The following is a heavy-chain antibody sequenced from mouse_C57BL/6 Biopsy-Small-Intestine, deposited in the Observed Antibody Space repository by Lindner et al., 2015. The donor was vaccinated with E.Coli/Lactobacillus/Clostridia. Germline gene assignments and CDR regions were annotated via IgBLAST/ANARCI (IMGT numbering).Heavy chain of an antibody. CDR2: IYPRDGST. Sequence: VQLQESGPELVKSGASVKLSCKASGYTFTNYDINWVKQRPGQGLEWIGWIYPRDGSTKYNEKFKGKATLTVDTSSSTAYMELHSLTSEDSAVYFCEQNLRFYGMDYWGQGTSVTVSS. CDR3: EQNLRFYGMDY. J-gene: IGHJ4*01. CDR1: GYTFTNYD. D-gene: IGHD1-1*01. V-gene: IGHV1-85*01.